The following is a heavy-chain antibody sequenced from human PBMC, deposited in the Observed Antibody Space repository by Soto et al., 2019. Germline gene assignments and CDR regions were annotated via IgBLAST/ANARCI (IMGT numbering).Heavy chain of an antibody. CDR3: ARRYASGWWIDY. CDR1: GFAVSINY. J-gene: IGHJ4*02. Sequence: EVQLVESGGGLVQPGGSLRLSCKASGFAVSINYMNWVRQAPGKGLEWVSIIYRDGTTFYADSVKGRFIISRDNSKNTLYLHMNSLRGEDTAVYYWARRYASGWWIDYWGQGTLVTVSS. CDR2: IYRDGTT. V-gene: IGHV3-66*01. D-gene: IGHD6-19*01.